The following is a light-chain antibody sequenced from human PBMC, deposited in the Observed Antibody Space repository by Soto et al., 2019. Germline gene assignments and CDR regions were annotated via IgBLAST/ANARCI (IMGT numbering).Light chain of an antibody. J-gene: IGKJ1*01. CDR3: QQYGSSPRT. CDR1: QSVSSSY. Sequence: ETVLTQSPFTLSFSPAERATLSCRARQSVSSSYLAWCQQKPGQAPRLLIYSASSRATGISDRFSGSGSGTDFALSICRLVPEDFVVYYCQQYGSSPRTFGQGTKVDIK. V-gene: IGKV3-20*01. CDR2: SAS.